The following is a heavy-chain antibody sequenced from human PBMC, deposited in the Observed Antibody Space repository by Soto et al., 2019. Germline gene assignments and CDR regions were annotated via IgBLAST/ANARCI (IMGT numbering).Heavy chain of an antibody. J-gene: IGHJ4*02. D-gene: IGHD6-13*01. CDR1: AYPFTDDY. V-gene: IGHV1-2*02. CDR3: AREFARKTLVHSGSPHYDQ. Sequence: SVMVSCKASAYPFTDDYIHWRRQAPGQGLAGMGWINANSGAAKIKYNFQGRVTMTRATSISTAYMQMSSLKYDDTAVYYCAREFARKTLVHSGSPHYDQWGAGNMVTLSS. CDR2: INANSGAA.